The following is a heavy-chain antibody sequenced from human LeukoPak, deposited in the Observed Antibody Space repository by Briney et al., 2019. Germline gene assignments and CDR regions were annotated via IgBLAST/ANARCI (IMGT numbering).Heavy chain of an antibody. Sequence: SETLSLTCTVSGYSISSGYYWGWIRQPPGKGLEWIGSIYHSGSTYYNPSLKSRVTISVDTSKNQFSLKLSSVTAADTAVYYCAREFTLWDAFDIWGQGTMVTVSS. CDR2: IYHSGST. V-gene: IGHV4-38-2*02. CDR1: GYSISSGYY. J-gene: IGHJ3*02. D-gene: IGHD3-10*01. CDR3: AREFTLWDAFDI.